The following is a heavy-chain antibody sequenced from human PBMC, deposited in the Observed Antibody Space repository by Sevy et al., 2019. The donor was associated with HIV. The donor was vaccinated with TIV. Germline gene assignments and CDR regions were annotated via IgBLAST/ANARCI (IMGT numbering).Heavy chain of an antibody. D-gene: IGHD3-10*01. V-gene: IGHV3-23*01. J-gene: IGHJ3*02. Sequence: GGSLRLSCAASGFTFSSYAMSWVRQAPGKGLEWVSAISGSGGSTYYADSVKGRFTISRDNSKNTLYLQMNSLRAEDTGRGRSTISGEIPKNRLFLKWNSLRAEERAVYYCAKYYYGSGSYYNEQPGQAGLFAFDIWGQGTMVTVSS. CDR2: ISGSGGST. CDR1: GFTFSSYA. CDR3: TISGEIPKNRLFLKWNSLRAEERAVYYCAKYYYGSGSYYNEQPGQAGLFAFDI.